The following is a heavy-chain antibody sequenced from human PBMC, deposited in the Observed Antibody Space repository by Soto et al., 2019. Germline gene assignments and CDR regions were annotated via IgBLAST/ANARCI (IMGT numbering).Heavy chain of an antibody. Sequence: QVQLVQSGAEDKKPGASVKVSCKASGYTFTDYAMHWVRQAPGQRLEWMGWINAGNGNTKYSQKFQGRITITRDTSARTAYMELSSLRSEDTAVNHCTRHGSAWHYWCQGTLVTVSS. CDR2: INAGNGNT. J-gene: IGHJ4*02. V-gene: IGHV1-3*05. CDR3: TRHGSAWHY. CDR1: GYTFTDYA. D-gene: IGHD6-19*01.